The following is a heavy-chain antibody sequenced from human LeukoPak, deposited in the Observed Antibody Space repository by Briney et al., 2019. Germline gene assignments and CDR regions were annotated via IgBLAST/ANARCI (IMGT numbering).Heavy chain of an antibody. V-gene: IGHV3-48*01. CDR1: GFSFSSDT. J-gene: IGHJ4*02. CDR3: AKPQYDSSWYYFDY. CDR2: IGTSSSTV. Sequence: GGSLTLSCAASGFSFSSDTMNWVRQAPGKGLEWVSHIGTSSSTVYYADSVKGRFTISRDNSKNTLWLQMNSLRAEDTALYYCAKPQYDSSWYYFDYWGQGTLVTVSS. D-gene: IGHD6-13*01.